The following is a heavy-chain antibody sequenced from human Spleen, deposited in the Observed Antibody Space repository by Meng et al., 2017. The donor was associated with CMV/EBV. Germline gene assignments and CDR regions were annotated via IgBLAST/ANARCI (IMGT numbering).Heavy chain of an antibody. V-gene: IGHV1-2*02. J-gene: IGHJ6*02. CDR3: ARDVAATWGSYYYYYSMDV. CDR1: GYTFTGCY. CDR2: ISPNSGGT. Sequence: ASVKVSCKASGYTFTGCYIHWVRQAPGQGLEWMGWISPNSGGTNYAQKFQGRVTMTRDTSITTVYMDLSRLRSDDTAVYYCARDVAATWGSYYYYYSMDVWGQGTTVTVSS. D-gene: IGHD3-16*01.